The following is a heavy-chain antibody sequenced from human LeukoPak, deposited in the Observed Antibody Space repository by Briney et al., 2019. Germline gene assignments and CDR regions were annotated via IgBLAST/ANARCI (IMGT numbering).Heavy chain of an antibody. Sequence: ASVTVSCKASGYTFTSYDMNRVRQAPGQGLERMGWMNPNSGNTGYAQKFQGRVTMTRNTSISTVYMELSSLRSEDTAVYYCARAIAADYYYYMDVWGKGTTVTVSS. V-gene: IGHV1-8*01. CDR1: GYTFTSYD. J-gene: IGHJ6*03. CDR2: MNPNSGNT. D-gene: IGHD6-13*01. CDR3: ARAIAADYYYYMDV.